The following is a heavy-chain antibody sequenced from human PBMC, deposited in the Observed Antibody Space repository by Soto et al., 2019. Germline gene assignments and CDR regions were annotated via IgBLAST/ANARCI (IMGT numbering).Heavy chain of an antibody. CDR1: GGSISSSNL. V-gene: IGHV4-4*02. CDR3: ARRAERPRYDFWSGSQDYYGMDV. J-gene: IGHJ6*02. CDR2: IYHSGST. Sequence: PSETLSLTCAVSGGSISSSNLWSCVRQPPGKGLDWIGEIYHSGSTNYNPSLKSRVTISVDKSKNQFSLKLSSVTAADTAVYYCARRAERPRYDFWSGSQDYYGMDVWGQGTTVTVYS. D-gene: IGHD3-3*01.